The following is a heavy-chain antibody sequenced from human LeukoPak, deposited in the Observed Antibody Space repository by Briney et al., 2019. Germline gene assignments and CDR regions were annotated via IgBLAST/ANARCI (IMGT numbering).Heavy chain of an antibody. CDR1: GFTFSYYA. CDR3: AKSDGGGSSSTHFDY. J-gene: IGHJ4*02. CDR2: ISSNGGST. Sequence: GGSLRLSCAASGFTFSYYAMHWVRQAPGKGLEYVSAISSNGGSTYYANSVKGRFTISRDNAKNSLYLQMNSLRAEDMALYYCAKSDGGGSSSTHFDYWGQGTLVTVSS. V-gene: IGHV3-64*01. D-gene: IGHD6-6*01.